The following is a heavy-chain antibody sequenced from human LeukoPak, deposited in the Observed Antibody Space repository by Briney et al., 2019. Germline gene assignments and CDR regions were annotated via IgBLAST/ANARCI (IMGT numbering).Heavy chain of an antibody. Sequence: GGSLRLSCAASGFAFRNYDMIWVRQAPGRGLEWVSGITTDGSGAHYADSVKGRFTVSRDNSKNTVFLQMNSLRGEDAAIYCCAKGVLGAGSLLEYFQHWGQGTLVTVSS. CDR1: GFAFRNYD. J-gene: IGHJ1*01. CDR2: ITTDGSGA. V-gene: IGHV3-23*01. CDR3: AKGVLGAGSLLEYFQH. D-gene: IGHD3-10*01.